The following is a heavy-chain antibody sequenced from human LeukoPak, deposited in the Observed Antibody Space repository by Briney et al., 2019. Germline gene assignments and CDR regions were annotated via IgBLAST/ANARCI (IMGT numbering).Heavy chain of an antibody. CDR1: GFTFNNYG. D-gene: IGHD1-26*01. J-gene: IGHJ2*01. V-gene: IGHV3-30*02. Sequence: GGSLRLSCAASGFTFNNYGMHWVRQAPGKGLEWVAFIRYDGSNKYYADSVKGRFTISRDNSKNTLYLQMNSLRAEDTAVYYCAKDAEGSGSYYGWYFDLWGRGTLVTVSS. CDR3: AKDAEGSGSYYGWYFDL. CDR2: IRYDGSNK.